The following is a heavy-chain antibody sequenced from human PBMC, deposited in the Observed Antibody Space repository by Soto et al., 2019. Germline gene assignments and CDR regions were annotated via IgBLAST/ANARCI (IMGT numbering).Heavy chain of an antibody. CDR2: MYYNGNI. V-gene: IGHV4-59*01. Sequence: SETLSLTCNVSGGSISYYYWTWVRQSPEKGLEWIGYMYYNGNINYNPSLKSRVTISIDTSKNQFSLTLKSVTAADTAVYYCASGGNWFDPWRQGVLVTVSS. CDR1: GGSISYYY. J-gene: IGHJ5*02. CDR3: ASGGNWFDP. D-gene: IGHD3-16*01.